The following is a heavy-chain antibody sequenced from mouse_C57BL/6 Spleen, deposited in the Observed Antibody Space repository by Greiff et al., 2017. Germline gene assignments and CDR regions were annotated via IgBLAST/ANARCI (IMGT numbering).Heavy chain of an antibody. V-gene: IGHV1-55*01. CDR3: ARGIITTLNPFDY. D-gene: IGHD1-1*01. Sequence: QVQLQQPGAELVKPGASVKMSCKASGYTFTSYWITWVKQRPGQGLEWIGDIYPGSGSTNYNEKFKSKATLTVDTSSSTAYMQLSSLTSEDSAVYYCARGIITTLNPFDYWGQGTTLTVSS. CDR1: GYTFTSYW. J-gene: IGHJ2*01. CDR2: IYPGSGST.